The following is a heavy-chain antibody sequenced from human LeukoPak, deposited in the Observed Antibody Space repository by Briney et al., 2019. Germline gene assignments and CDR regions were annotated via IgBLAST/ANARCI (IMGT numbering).Heavy chain of an antibody. Sequence: GGSLRLSCVASGFSFSNLAMGWVRQAPGNGLEWVSVISDSGGITYYADSVKGRFTISRDNSRNTLYLQMNSLRVDDTAVYYCARDLHYYVAMDVWGQGTTVTVSS. J-gene: IGHJ6*02. D-gene: IGHD3-10*02. CDR2: ISDSGGIT. CDR1: GFSFSNLA. V-gene: IGHV3-23*01. CDR3: ARDLHYYVAMDV.